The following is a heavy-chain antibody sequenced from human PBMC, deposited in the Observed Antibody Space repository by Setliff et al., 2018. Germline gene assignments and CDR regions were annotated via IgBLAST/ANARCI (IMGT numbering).Heavy chain of an antibody. CDR2: IEPKSGDA. J-gene: IGHJ4*01. V-gene: IGHV1-2*02. CDR3: LFWLAESASDY. Sequence: ASVKVSCKASGYTFSDYYIHWMRQAPGQGLEWMGWIEPKSGDANYAQKLQGRVTMTRGMSVSTAYMELTRLSSDDTAMYYCLFWLAESASDYWGLGTPVTVSS. CDR1: GYTFSDYY. D-gene: IGHD3-10*01.